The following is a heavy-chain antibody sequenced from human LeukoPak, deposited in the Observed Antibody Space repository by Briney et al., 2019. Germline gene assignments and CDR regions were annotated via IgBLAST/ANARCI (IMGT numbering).Heavy chain of an antibody. D-gene: IGHD3-9*01. CDR1: GFTFSSYA. CDR2: IYSGDNT. J-gene: IGHJ4*02. V-gene: IGHV3-66*01. Sequence: GGSLRLSCAASGFTFSSYAMSWVRQAPGKGLEWVSVIYSGDNTYYVDSVKGRFTISRDSSKNTLYLQMNSLRAEDTAVYYCARDYYDILTANRQTKSSYFDYWGQGTLVTVSS. CDR3: ARDYYDILTANRQTKSSYFDY.